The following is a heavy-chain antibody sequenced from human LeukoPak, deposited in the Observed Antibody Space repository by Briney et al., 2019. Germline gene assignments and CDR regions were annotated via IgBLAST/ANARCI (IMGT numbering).Heavy chain of an antibody. CDR3: ARRGRRYSGSPLDYYYMDV. J-gene: IGHJ6*03. Sequence: PSETLSLTCTVSGGSISSYYWSWIRQPPGKGLEWIGEINHSGSTNYNPSLKSRVTISVDTSKNQFSLKLSSVTAADTAVYYCARRGRRYSGSPLDYYYMDVWGKGTTVTVSS. D-gene: IGHD1-26*01. CDR2: INHSGST. CDR1: GGSISSYY. V-gene: IGHV4-34*01.